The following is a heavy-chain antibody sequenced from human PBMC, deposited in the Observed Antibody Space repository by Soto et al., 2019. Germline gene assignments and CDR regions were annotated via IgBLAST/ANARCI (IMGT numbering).Heavy chain of an antibody. CDR3: ATSYGSGYRAFDF. CDR1: GDTFNFYT. V-gene: IGHV1-69*02. CDR2: FNPILTMS. J-gene: IGHJ4*02. Sequence: QVQLVQSGADVKKPGSSVKVSCKASGDTFNFYTINWVRQAPGLGLEWMGRFNPILTMSNYAQKFEGRVRVTPDQXTSTAYMELSRLRAEDTAMYYCATSYGSGYRAFDFWGQGALVTVSS. D-gene: IGHD3-10*01.